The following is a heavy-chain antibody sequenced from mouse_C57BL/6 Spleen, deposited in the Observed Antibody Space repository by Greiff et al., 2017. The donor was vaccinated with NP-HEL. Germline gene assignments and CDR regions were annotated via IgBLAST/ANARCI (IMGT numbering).Heavy chain of an antibody. Sequence: EVQVVESGEGLVKPGGSLKLSCAASGFTFSSYAMSWVRQTPEKRLEWVAYISSGGDYIYYADTVKGRFTISRDNARNTLYLQMSSLKSEDTAMYYCTREGGGYYDYAMDYWGQGTSVTVSS. J-gene: IGHJ4*01. D-gene: IGHD2-3*01. CDR2: ISSGGDYI. CDR1: GFTFSSYA. V-gene: IGHV5-9-1*02. CDR3: TREGGGYYDYAMDY.